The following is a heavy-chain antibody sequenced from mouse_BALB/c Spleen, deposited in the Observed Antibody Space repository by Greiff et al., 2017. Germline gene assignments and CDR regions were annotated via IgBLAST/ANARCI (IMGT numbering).Heavy chain of an antibody. D-gene: IGHD4-1*01. J-gene: IGHJ3*01. CDR3: ARRWDEGFAY. CDR2: IYPYNGGT. V-gene: IGHV1S29*02. CDR1: GYTFTDYN. Sequence: DVQLQESGPELVKPGASVKISCKASGYTFTDYNMHWVKQSHGKSLEWIGYIYPYNGGTGYNQKFKSKATLTVDNSSSTAYMELRSLTSEDSAVYYCARRWDEGFAYWGQGTLVTVSA.